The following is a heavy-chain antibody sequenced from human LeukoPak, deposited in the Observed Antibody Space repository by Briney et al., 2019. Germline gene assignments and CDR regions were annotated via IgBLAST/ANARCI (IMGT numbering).Heavy chain of an antibody. D-gene: IGHD3-3*01. CDR3: ARSDTIFGVVIQNAHEFDY. J-gene: IGHJ4*02. CDR1: GGSISSGSYY. V-gene: IGHV4-61*02. Sequence: SETLSLTCTVSGGSISSGSYYWSWIRQPAGKGLEWIGRIYTSGSTNYNPSLKSRVTISVGTSKNQFSLKLSSVTAADTAVYYCARSDTIFGVVIQNAHEFDYWGQGTLVTVSS. CDR2: IYTSGST.